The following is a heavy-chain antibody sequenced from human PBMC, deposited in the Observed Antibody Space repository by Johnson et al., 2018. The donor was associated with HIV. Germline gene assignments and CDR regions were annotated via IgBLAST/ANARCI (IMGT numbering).Heavy chain of an antibody. D-gene: IGHD6-13*01. J-gene: IGHJ3*02. V-gene: IGHV3-30*03. Sequence: QVQLVESGGGLVQPGGSLRLSCAASGFTFISYWMHWVRQAPGKGLVWVAVISFDGSNEYYTDSVKGRFTISRDNSKNTLHLQMNSLRVDDTDLYYCARDRSPTFMATAGRDGSDIWGQGTMVSVSS. CDR1: GFTFISYW. CDR2: ISFDGSNE. CDR3: ARDRSPTFMATAGRDGSDI.